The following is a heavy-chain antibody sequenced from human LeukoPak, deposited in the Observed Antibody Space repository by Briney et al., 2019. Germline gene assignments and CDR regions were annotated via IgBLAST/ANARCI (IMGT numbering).Heavy chain of an antibody. J-gene: IGHJ6*02. CDR1: GGSISGYY. CDR2: IYYSGST. D-gene: IGHD3-22*01. Sequence: SETLSLTCTVSGGSISGYYWSWIRQPPGKGLEWIGYIYYSGSTNYNPSLKSRLTISIDTSENQFSLKLSSVTAADTAVYYCARGPGYDDNTGYAFQMDVWGQGTTVTVSS. CDR3: ARGPGYDDNTGYAFQMDV. V-gene: IGHV4-59*08.